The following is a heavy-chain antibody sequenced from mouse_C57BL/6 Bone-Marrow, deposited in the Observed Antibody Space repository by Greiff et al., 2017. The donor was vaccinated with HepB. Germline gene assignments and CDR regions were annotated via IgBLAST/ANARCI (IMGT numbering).Heavy chain of an antibody. CDR3: ARYNYGSSFAY. J-gene: IGHJ3*01. CDR1: GFTFTDYY. V-gene: IGHV7-3*01. CDR2: IRNKANGYTT. D-gene: IGHD1-1*01. Sequence: EVKVVESGGGLVQPGGSLSLSCAASGFTFTDYYMSWVRQPPGKALEWLGFIRNKANGYTTEYSASVKGRFTISRDNSQSILYLQMNALRAEDSATYYCARYNYGSSFAYWGQGTLVTVSA.